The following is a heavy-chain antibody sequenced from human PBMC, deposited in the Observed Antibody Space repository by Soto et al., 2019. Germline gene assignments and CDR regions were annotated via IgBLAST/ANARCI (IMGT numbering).Heavy chain of an antibody. Sequence: ASVKVSFKASGYTFTSYGISWVRQAPGQGLEWMGWINPNSGGTNYAQKFQGWVTMTRDTSISTAYMELSRLRSDDTAVYYCARVLVRYFDWLLSGHDAFDIWGQGTMVTVSS. CDR2: INPNSGGT. CDR3: ARVLVRYFDWLLSGHDAFDI. J-gene: IGHJ3*02. CDR1: GYTFTSYG. D-gene: IGHD3-9*01. V-gene: IGHV1-2*04.